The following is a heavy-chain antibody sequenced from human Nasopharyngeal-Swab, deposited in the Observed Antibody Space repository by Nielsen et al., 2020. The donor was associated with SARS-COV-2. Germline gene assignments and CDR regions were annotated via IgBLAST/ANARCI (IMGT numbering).Heavy chain of an antibody. CDR2: ISYDGSNK. Sequence: GESLKISCAASGFTFSSYAMHWVRQAPGKGLEWVAVISYDGSNKYYADSVKGRFTISRDNSKNTLYLQMNSLRAEDTAVYYCARDRVGWSIDYWGQGTPVTVSS. CDR3: ARDRVGWSIDY. J-gene: IGHJ4*02. D-gene: IGHD2-15*01. CDR1: GFTFSSYA. V-gene: IGHV3-30*04.